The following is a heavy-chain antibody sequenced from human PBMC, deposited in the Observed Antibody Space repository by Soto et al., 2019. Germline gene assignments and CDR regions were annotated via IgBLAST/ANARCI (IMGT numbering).Heavy chain of an antibody. V-gene: IGHV4-34*01. CDR1: GGSFSGYY. D-gene: IGHD3-10*01. Sequence: PSETLSLTCAVYGGSFSGYYWSWIRQPPGKGLEWIGEINHSGSTNYNPSLKSRVTISVDTSKNQFSLKLSSVTAADTAVYYCARGKLERRRNYGSGSQEKRFFDYWGQGTLVTVSS. J-gene: IGHJ4*02. CDR3: ARGKLERRRNYGSGSQEKRFFDY. CDR2: INHSGST.